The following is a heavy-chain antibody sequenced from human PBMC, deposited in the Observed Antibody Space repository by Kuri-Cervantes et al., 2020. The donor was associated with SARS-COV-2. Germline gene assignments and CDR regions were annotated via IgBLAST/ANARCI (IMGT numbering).Heavy chain of an antibody. J-gene: IGHJ4*02. D-gene: IGHD7-27*01. CDR1: GYSISSGYY. CDR2: MYHSGST. CDR3: MRHEAGEMVY. Sequence: SETLSLTCAVSGYSISSGYYWGWIRQPPVKGLEWIGSMYHSGSTYYNLSLKSRVTISVDASKDQFSLKLSSVTAADTAVYYCMRHEAGEMVYWGQGTLVTVSS. V-gene: IGHV4-38-2*01.